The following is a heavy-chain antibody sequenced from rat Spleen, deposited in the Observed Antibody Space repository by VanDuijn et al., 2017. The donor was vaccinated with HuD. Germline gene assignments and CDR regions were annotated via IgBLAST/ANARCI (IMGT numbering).Heavy chain of an antibody. V-gene: IGHV5-22*01. J-gene: IGHJ2*01. CDR3: ARRGDYGYNSYFDY. D-gene: IGHD1-9*01. CDR1: GFTFSSFP. CDR2: ISYEGSST. Sequence: EVQLVESGGGLVQPGRSMKLSCAASGFTFSSFPMAWVRQAPKKGLEWVASISYEGSSTYYGDSVKGRFTISRDNAKSTLYLQMNSLRSEDTATYYCARRGDYGYNSYFDYWGQGVMVTVSS.